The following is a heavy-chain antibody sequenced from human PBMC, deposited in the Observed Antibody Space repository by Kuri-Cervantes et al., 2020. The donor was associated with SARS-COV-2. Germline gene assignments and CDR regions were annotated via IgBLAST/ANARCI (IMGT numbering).Heavy chain of an antibody. CDR1: GFNFSSYD. Sequence: GESLKISCGASGFNFSSYDMNWVRQAPGEGLEWVSYIRSSSSIIYFAESVKGRFTVSRDNVKNSLYLQMNSLRAEDTAVYVCARVYPRTDAYNHYYYGMDVWGQGTMVTVSS. J-gene: IGHJ6*02. D-gene: IGHD5-24*01. V-gene: IGHV3-48*01. CDR3: ARVYPRTDAYNHYYYGMDV. CDR2: IRSSSSII.